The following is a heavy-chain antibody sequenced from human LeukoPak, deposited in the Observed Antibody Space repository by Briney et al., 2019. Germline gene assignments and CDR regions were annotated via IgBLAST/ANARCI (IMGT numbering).Heavy chain of an antibody. J-gene: IGHJ2*01. CDR1: GGSISSYY. V-gene: IGHV4-59*08. D-gene: IGHD5-18*01. Sequence: SETLSLTCTASGGSISSYYWSWIRQPPGKGLEWIGYIYYSGSTNYNPSLKSRVTISVDTSKNQFSLKLSSVTAADTAVYYCARSIQLWFDLWGRGTLVTVSS. CDR2: IYYSGST. CDR3: ARSIQLWFDL.